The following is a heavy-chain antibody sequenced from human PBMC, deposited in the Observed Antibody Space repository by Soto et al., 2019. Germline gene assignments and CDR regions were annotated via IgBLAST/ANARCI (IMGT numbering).Heavy chain of an antibody. CDR3: ARRVAAAGNWFDP. CDR1: GYSFTIYW. Sequence: GESLKISCKGSGYSFTIYWIGWVRQMPGKGLEWMGIIYPGDSDTRYSPSFQGQVTISADKSISTAYLQWSSLKASDTAMYYCARRVAAAGNWFDPWGQGTLVTVSS. CDR2: IYPGDSDT. D-gene: IGHD6-13*01. V-gene: IGHV5-51*01. J-gene: IGHJ5*02.